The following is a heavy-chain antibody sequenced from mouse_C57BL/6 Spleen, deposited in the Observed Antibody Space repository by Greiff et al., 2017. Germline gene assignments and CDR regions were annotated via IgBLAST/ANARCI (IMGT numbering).Heavy chain of an antibody. CDR1: GYTFTSYW. Sequence: VKLQQPGAELVRPGSSVKLSCKASGYTFTSYWMHWVKQRPIQGLEWIGNIDPSDSETHYNQKFKDKATLTVDKSSSTAYMELSSLTSEDSAVYYCARGGPAWFDYWGQGTMVTVSA. J-gene: IGHJ3*01. CDR3: ARGGPAWFDY. V-gene: IGHV1-52*01. CDR2: IDPSDSET.